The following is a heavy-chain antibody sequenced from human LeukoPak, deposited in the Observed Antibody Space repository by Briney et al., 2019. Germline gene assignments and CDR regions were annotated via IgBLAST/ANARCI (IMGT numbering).Heavy chain of an antibody. D-gene: IGHD3-22*01. CDR1: GGSFSGYY. Sequence: SETLSLTCAVYGGSFSGYYWSWIRQPPGKGLEWIGEINHSGSTNYNPSLKSRVTISVDTSKNQFSLKLSSVTAADTAVYYCARGTGRYYDSSGLPQAKGPDAAFDIWGQGTMVTVSS. J-gene: IGHJ3*02. V-gene: IGHV4-34*01. CDR2: INHSGST. CDR3: ARGTGRYYDSSGLPQAKGPDAAFDI.